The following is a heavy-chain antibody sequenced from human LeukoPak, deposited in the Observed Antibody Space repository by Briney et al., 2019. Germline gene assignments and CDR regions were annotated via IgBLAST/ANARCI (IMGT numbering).Heavy chain of an antibody. D-gene: IGHD1-26*01. V-gene: IGHV4-59*01. CDR3: ARSGGTYRYYYYMDV. J-gene: IGHJ6*03. CDR1: GGSISSYY. CDR2: IYYSGST. Sequence: PSETLSLTCTVSGGSISSYYWSWIRQPPGKGLEWIGYIYYSGSTNYNHSPKSRVTISVDTSKNQFSLKLSSVTAADTAVYYCARSGGTYRYYYYMDVWGKGTTVTVSS.